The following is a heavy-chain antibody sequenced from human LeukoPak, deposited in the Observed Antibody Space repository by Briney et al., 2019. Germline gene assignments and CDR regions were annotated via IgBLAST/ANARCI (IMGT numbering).Heavy chain of an antibody. J-gene: IGHJ4*02. V-gene: IGHV3-30*02. CDR1: GFTFNTYG. D-gene: IGHD2-2*01. CDR3: YTDIVTVPAPDY. CDR2: ITYDRGDT. Sequence: AGGSLRLSCTASGFTFNTYGMHWVRQPPGKGLEWVPFITYDRGDTYYADSVKGRFTISRDSSKTTLSLQMNSLRAEDTAVYYCYTDIVTVPAPDYWGQGALVIVSS.